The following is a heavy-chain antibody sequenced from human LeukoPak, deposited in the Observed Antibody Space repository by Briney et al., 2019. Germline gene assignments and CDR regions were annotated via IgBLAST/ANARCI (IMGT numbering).Heavy chain of an antibody. CDR1: GFTFSSYG. V-gene: IGHV3-33*01. D-gene: IGHD3-9*01. CDR2: IWYDGSNK. J-gene: IGHJ6*03. CDR3: ARDYDILTGPYYYMDV. Sequence: GGSLRLSCAASGFTFSSYGMHWVRQAPGKGLEWVAVIWYDGSNKYCADSVKGRFTISRDNSKNTLYLQMNSLRAEDTAVCYCARDYDILTGPYYYMDVWGKGTTVTVSS.